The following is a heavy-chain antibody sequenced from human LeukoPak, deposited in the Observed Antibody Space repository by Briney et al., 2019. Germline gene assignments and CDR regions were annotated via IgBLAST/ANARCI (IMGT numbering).Heavy chain of an antibody. J-gene: IGHJ6*02. D-gene: IGHD5-18*01. V-gene: IGHV1-18*01. Sequence: ASVKVSCKASGYTFTSYGISWVRQAPGQGLEWMGWISAYNGNINYAQKFQGRVTMTTDTSTSTAYMELRSLRSDDTAVYYCARESRGYRYGYFYYYYDMDVWGQGTTVTVSS. CDR2: ISAYNGNI. CDR3: ARESRGYRYGYFYYYYDMDV. CDR1: GYTFTSYG.